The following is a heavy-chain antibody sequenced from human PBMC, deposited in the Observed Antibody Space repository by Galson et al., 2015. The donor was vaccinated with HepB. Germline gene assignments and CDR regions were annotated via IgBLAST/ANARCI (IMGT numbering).Heavy chain of an antibody. D-gene: IGHD4-17*01. J-gene: IGHJ2*01. V-gene: IGHV3-7*01. CDR2: INEGGSEK. Sequence: SLRLSCAASGFTFGSYWMTWVRQAPGKGLEWVANINEGGSEKQYLNSVKDRFTIFRDNAQNSLYLQMNSLTAADTAVYYCARAQNYCDKVLNFDRWGRGTLVIVAS. CDR3: ARAQNYCDKVLNFDR. CDR1: GFTFGSYW.